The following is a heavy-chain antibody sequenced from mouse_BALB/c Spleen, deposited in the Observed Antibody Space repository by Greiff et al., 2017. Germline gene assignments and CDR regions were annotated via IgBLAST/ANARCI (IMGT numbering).Heavy chain of an antibody. CDR2: ISDGGSYT. CDR1: GFTFSDYY. Sequence: EVHLVESGGGLVKPGGSLKLSCAASGFTFSDYYMYWVRQTPEKRLEWVATISDGGSYTYYPDSVKGRFTISRDNTKNNLYLQMSSLKSEDTAMYYGAREGYFDVWGAGTTVTVSS. CDR3: AREGYFDV. V-gene: IGHV5-4*02. J-gene: IGHJ1*01.